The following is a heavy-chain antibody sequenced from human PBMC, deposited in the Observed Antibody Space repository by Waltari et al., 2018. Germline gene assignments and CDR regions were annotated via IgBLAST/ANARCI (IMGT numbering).Heavy chain of an antibody. CDR3: ATGYCSGGSCRFDY. Sequence: EVQLVQSGAEVKKPGATVKISCKASGYTFTDYYMHWLQQAPGKGLEWMGLVYPEDGETIYAEKFQGRVTITADTSTDTAYMELSSLGSEDTAVYYCATGYCSGGSCRFDYWGQGTLVTVSS. CDR2: VYPEDGET. CDR1: GYTFTDYY. V-gene: IGHV1-69-2*01. D-gene: IGHD2-15*01. J-gene: IGHJ4*02.